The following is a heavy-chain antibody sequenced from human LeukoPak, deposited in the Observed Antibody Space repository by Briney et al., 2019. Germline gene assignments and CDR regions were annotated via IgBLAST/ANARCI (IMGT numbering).Heavy chain of an antibody. D-gene: IGHD3-10*01. V-gene: IGHV3-13*01. Sequence: PGGSLRLSCAASGFTFSSYDMHWVRQATGKGLEWVSAIGTAGDTYYPGSVKGRFTISRENAKNSLYLQMNSLRAGDTAVYYCARANRYYYGSGGAFDIWGQGTMVTVSS. CDR3: ARANRYYYGSGGAFDI. CDR2: IGTAGDT. CDR1: GFTFSSYD. J-gene: IGHJ3*02.